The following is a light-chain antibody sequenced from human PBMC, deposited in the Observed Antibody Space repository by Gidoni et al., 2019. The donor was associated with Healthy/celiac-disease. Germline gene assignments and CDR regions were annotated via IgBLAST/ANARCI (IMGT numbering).Light chain of an antibody. CDR1: QSVSSY. CDR3: QQRSNWPPLT. V-gene: IGKV3-11*01. CDR2: DAS. Sequence: EIVWTQSPATLSLSPGERATLSCRASQSVSSYLAWYQQKPRQAPRLLIYDASNRATGIPARFSGSGSGTDFTLPISSLEPEDFAVYYCQQRSNWPPLTFGGGTKVEIK. J-gene: IGKJ4*01.